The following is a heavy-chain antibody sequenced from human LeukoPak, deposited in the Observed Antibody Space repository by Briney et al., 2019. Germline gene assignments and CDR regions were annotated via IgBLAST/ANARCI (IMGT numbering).Heavy chain of an antibody. CDR2: INSDGSST. J-gene: IGHJ2*01. D-gene: IGHD2-2*01. CDR3: ARDRSVAVSTSTRGHWYFDL. V-gene: IGHV3-74*01. Sequence: PGGSLRLSCAASGFTFNSYWMHWVRQAPGKGLVWVSRINSDGSSTSCADSVKGRFTISRDNAKNSLYLQMNSLRAEDTAVYYCARDRSVAVSTSTRGHWYFDLWGRGTLVTVSS. CDR1: GFTFNSYW.